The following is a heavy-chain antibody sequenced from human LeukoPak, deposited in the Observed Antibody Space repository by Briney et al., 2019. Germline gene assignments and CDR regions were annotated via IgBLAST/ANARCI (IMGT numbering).Heavy chain of an antibody. CDR3: ARQGFTIVPAAIEYFQH. J-gene: IGHJ1*01. D-gene: IGHD2-2*01. Sequence: GESLKISCKGSGYSFTSYWIGWVRQMPGKGLEWMGIIYPGDSDTRYSPSFQGQVTISADKSISTAYPQWSSLKASDTAMYYCARQGFTIVPAAIEYFQHWGQGTLVTVSS. V-gene: IGHV5-51*01. CDR1: GYSFTSYW. CDR2: IYPGDSDT.